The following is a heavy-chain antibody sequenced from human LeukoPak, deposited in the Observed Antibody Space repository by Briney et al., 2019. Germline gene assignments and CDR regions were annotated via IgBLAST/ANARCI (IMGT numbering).Heavy chain of an antibody. D-gene: IGHD3-10*01. V-gene: IGHV7-4-1*02. Sequence: ASVKVSCKGSGYTFTSYAMNWVRQAPGQGLEWMGWINTNTGNPTYAQGFAGRFVFSLDTSVSTAYLQISSLKAEDTAVYYCARYYYGSGSYFGYYYYYGMDVWGQGTTVTVSS. J-gene: IGHJ6*02. CDR2: INTNTGNP. CDR1: GYTFTSYA. CDR3: ARYYYGSGSYFGYYYYYGMDV.